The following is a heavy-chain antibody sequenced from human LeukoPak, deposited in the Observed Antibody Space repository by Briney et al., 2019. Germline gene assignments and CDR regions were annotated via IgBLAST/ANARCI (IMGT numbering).Heavy chain of an antibody. CDR2: INSDGSST. CDR1: GFTFSNYW. V-gene: IGHV3-74*01. Sequence: GGSLRLSCAASGFTFSNYWMHWVRQAPGKGLVWVSLINSDGSSTNYADSVKGRFTIYRDNAKNTLYLQMNSLRAEDTAVYYCGRDHGDAFDVWGKGIMV. CDR3: GRDHGDAFDV. J-gene: IGHJ3*01.